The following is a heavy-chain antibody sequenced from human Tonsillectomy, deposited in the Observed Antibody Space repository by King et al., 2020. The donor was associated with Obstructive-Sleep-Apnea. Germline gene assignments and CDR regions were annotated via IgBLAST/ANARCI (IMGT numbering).Heavy chain of an antibody. V-gene: IGHV4-34*01. Sequence: VQLQQWGAGLLKPSETLSLTCAVYGGFFSGYYWSWIRQSPGKGLEWIGEINHSGSTNYNLSLKSRVTISVDTSKNQFSLKLSSVTAAETAVYYCASRIYYFDYWGQGSLVTVSS. J-gene: IGHJ4*02. CDR1: GGFFSGYY. D-gene: IGHD2/OR15-2a*01. CDR3: ASRIYYFDY. CDR2: INHSGST.